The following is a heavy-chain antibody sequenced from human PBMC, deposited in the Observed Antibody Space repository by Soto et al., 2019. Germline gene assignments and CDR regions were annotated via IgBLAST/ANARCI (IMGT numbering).Heavy chain of an antibody. D-gene: IGHD3-10*01. CDR3: ARLNYYGSGDFDY. J-gene: IGHJ4*02. CDR1: GGSISSYY. V-gene: IGHV4-59*08. CDR2: IYYSGST. Sequence: SETLSLTCTVSGGSISSYYWSWIRQPPGKGLEWIGYIYYSGSTNYNPSLKSRVTISVDTSKNQFSLKLSSVTAADTAVYYCARLNYYGSGDFDYWGQGTLVTVSS.